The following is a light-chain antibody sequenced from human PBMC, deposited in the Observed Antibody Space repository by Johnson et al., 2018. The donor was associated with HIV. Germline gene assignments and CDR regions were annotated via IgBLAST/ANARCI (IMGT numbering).Light chain of an antibody. V-gene: IGLV1-51*02. CDR2: ANN. CDR3: GTWDSSLSAYV. CDR1: SSNIGNNY. Sequence: VLTQPPSMSAAPGQRVTISCSGSSSNIGNNYVSWYQQVPGAAPKLLIYANNKRPSGIADRFSGSKSGTSATLGITGLQTGDEADYYCGTWDSSLSAYVFGTGTKVTVL. J-gene: IGLJ1*01.